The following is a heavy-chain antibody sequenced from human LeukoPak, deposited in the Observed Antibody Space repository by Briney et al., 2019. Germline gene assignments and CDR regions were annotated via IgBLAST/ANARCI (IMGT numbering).Heavy chain of an antibody. CDR2: INHSGST. V-gene: IGHV4-34*01. CDR3: ARGRAKVYYYYMDV. Sequence: PSETLSLTCAVYGGSFSGYYWSWIRQPPGKGLEWIGEINHSGSTNYNPSLKSRVTISVDTSKNQFSLKLSSVTAADTAAYYCARGRAKVYYYYMDVWGKGTTVTVSS. J-gene: IGHJ6*03. CDR1: GGSFSGYY.